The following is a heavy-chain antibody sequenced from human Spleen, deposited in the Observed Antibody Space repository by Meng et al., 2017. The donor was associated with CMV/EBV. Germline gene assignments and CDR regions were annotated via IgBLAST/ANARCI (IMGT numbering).Heavy chain of an antibody. CDR3: ARVGAYCGGDCYLDY. J-gene: IGHJ4*02. V-gene: IGHV4-4*07. CDR1: GGAISSYY. CDR2: IYTSGST. Sequence: QLKESGPGLVKASDPTSLTCTGSGGAISSYYWSWIRQPAGKGLEWMGRIYTSGSTNYNPSLKSRVTMSVDTSKNQFSLKLSSVTAADTAVYYCARVGAYCGGDCYLDYWGQGTLVTASS. D-gene: IGHD2-21*02.